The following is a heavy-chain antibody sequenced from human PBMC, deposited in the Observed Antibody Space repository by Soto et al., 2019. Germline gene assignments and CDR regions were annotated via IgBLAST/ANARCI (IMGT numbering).Heavy chain of an antibody. V-gene: IGHV5-51*01. CDR3: AADRGSGWYKIYGMDV. Sequence: PGESLKISCKGSGYSFTSYWIGWVRQMPGKGLEWMGIIYPGDSDTRYSPSFQGQVTITRDMSTSTAYMELSSLRSEDTAVYYCAADRGSGWYKIYGMDVWGQGTTVTVSS. CDR2: IYPGDSDT. D-gene: IGHD6-19*01. J-gene: IGHJ6*02. CDR1: GYSFTSYW.